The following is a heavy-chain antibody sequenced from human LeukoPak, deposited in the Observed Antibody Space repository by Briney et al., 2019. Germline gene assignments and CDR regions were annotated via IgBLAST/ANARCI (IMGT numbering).Heavy chain of an antibody. Sequence: ASVKVSCKASGYTFTGYYMHWVRQAPGQGLEWMGWINPNSGGTNYAQKFQGRVTMTRDTSTSTVYMELSSLRSDDTAVYYCATSSGYSHTWGAFDYWGQGALVTVSS. CDR3: ATSSGYSHTWGAFDY. V-gene: IGHV1-2*02. CDR1: GYTFTGYY. CDR2: INPNSGGT. D-gene: IGHD5-18*01. J-gene: IGHJ4*02.